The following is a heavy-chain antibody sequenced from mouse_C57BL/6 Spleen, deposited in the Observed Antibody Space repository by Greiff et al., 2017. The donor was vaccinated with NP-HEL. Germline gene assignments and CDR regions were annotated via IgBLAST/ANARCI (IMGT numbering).Heavy chain of an antibody. CDR2: IDPETGGT. CDR3: TRIPFYYYGSSYDGG. V-gene: IGHV1-15*01. Sequence: QVQLQQSGAELVRPGASVTLSCKASGYTFTDYEMHWVKQTPVHGLEWIGAIDPETGGTAYNQKFKGKAILTADKSSSTAYMELRSLTSEDSAVYYCTRIPFYYYGSSYDGGWGQGTTLTVSS. D-gene: IGHD1-1*01. CDR1: GYTFTDYE. J-gene: IGHJ2*01.